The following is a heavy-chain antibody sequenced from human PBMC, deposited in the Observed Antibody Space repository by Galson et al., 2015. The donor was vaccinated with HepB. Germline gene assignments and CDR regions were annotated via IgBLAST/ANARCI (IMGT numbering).Heavy chain of an antibody. CDR3: ARGVAVAGTPFDY. CDR1: GDSVSSNGAA. V-gene: IGHV6-1*01. CDR2: TYYRSKWYN. Sequence: CAISGDSVSSNGAAWNWIRQSPSRGLEWLGRTYYRSKWYNDYAVSVKSRITINPDTSQNQFSLQLNSVTPEDTAVYYCARGVAVAGTPFDYWGQGTLVTVSS. J-gene: IGHJ4*02. D-gene: IGHD6-13*01.